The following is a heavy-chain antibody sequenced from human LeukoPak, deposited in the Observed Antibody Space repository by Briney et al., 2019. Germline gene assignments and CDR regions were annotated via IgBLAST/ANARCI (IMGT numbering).Heavy chain of an antibody. V-gene: IGHV4-34*01. CDR1: GGSFSGYY. Sequence: MSSETLSLTCAVYGGSFSGYYWSWIRQPPGKGLEWIGEINHSGSTNYNPSLKSRVTISVDTSKNQFSLKLSSVTAADTAVYYCARSSGLRDYWGQGTLVTVSS. J-gene: IGHJ4*02. CDR2: INHSGST. CDR3: ARSSGLRDY. D-gene: IGHD5-12*01.